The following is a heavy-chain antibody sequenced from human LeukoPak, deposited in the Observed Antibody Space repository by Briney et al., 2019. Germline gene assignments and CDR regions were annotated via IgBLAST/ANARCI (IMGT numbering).Heavy chain of an antibody. CDR2: ISYDGSNK. D-gene: IGHD6-13*01. CDR1: GFTFSSYA. CDR3: AIIADEIDY. V-gene: IGHV3-30-3*01. J-gene: IGHJ4*02. Sequence: GGSLRLSCAASGFTFSSYAMHWVRQAPGKGLEWVAVISYDGSNKYYADSVKGRFTISRDNFKNTLYLQMNGLRAEDTAVYYCAIIADEIDYWGQGTLVTVSS.